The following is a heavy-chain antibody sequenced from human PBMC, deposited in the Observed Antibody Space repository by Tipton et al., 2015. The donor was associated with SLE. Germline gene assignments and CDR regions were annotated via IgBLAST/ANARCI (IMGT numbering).Heavy chain of an antibody. J-gene: IGHJ4*02. Sequence: TLSLTCTVSGDSISSYYWSWIRQPPGKGLEWIGYLYYTGTTNYNPSLKSRVTISVDTSKNQFSLKLSSVTAADTAVYYCARDGYSSGWDGDFDYWGQGTLVTVSS. CDR2: LYYTGTT. V-gene: IGHV4-59*12. CDR3: ARDGYSSGWDGDFDY. CDR1: GDSISSYY. D-gene: IGHD6-19*01.